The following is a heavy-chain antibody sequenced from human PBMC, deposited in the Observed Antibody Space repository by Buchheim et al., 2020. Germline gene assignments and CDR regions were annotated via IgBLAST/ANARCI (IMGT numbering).Heavy chain of an antibody. Sequence: EVQLVESGGGLVKPGGSLRLSCAASGFTFSSYSMNWVRQAPGKGLEWVSSISSSSSYIYYADSVKGRFTISRDNAKNSLYLQMNSLRAEDTAVHYCARDSLTGDYYDSSGYSDGMDVWGQGTT. CDR3: ARDSLTGDYYDSSGYSDGMDV. CDR1: GFTFSSYS. D-gene: IGHD3-22*01. J-gene: IGHJ6*02. V-gene: IGHV3-21*01. CDR2: ISSSSSYI.